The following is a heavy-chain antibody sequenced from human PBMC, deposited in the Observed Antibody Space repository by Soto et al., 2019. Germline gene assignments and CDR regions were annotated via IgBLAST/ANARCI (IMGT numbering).Heavy chain of an antibody. CDR2: INPNSGGT. CDR1: GYTFTGYY. Sequence: ASVKVSCKASGYTFTGYYMHWVRQAPGQGHEWMGWINPNSGGTNYAQKFQGRVTMTRDTSISTAFMELSSLRSDDTAVYYCARVSQQLVLGWFDPWGQGTLVTAPQ. D-gene: IGHD6-13*01. V-gene: IGHV1-2*02. J-gene: IGHJ5*02. CDR3: ARVSQQLVLGWFDP.